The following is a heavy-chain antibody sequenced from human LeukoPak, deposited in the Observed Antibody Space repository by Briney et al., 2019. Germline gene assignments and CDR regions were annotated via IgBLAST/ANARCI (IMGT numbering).Heavy chain of an antibody. V-gene: IGHV1-18*01. Sequence: ASVKVSCKASGYTFTAYTISWVRQAPGQGLEWMGWISGYNGNTYYAQKVQGRVTMTTDTSTSTAYMELRSLRSDDTAVYYCARSPARGYDILTGYNDYWGQGTLVTVSS. CDR3: ARSPARGYDILTGYNDY. D-gene: IGHD3-9*01. CDR1: GYTFTAYT. J-gene: IGHJ4*02. CDR2: ISGYNGNT.